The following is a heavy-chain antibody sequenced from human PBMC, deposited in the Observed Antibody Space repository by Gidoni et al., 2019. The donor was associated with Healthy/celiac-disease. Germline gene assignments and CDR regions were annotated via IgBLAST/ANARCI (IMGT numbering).Heavy chain of an antibody. CDR3: ARGQKGLPRLDY. CDR1: GGSFSGYY. J-gene: IGHJ4*02. CDR2: INHSGST. D-gene: IGHD3-16*01. Sequence: QVQLQQWGAGLLKPSETLSLTCAVYGGSFSGYYWSWIRQPPGKGLEWIGEINHSGSTNYNPSLKSRVTISVDTSKNQFSLKLSSVTAADTAVYYCARGQKGLPRLDYWGQGTLVTVSS. V-gene: IGHV4-34*01.